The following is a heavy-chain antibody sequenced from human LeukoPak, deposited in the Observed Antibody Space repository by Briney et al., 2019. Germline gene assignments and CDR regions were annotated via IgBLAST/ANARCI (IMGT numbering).Heavy chain of an antibody. J-gene: IGHJ3*02. CDR3: ARESGSYGVVAFDI. V-gene: IGHV3-21*01. Sequence: PGGSLRLSCAASGFTFSSYEMNWVRQAPGKGLEWVSSISSSSSYIYYADSVKGRFTISRDNAKNSLYLQMNSLRAEDTAVYYCARESGSYGVVAFDIWGQGTMVTVSS. CDR1: GFTFSSYE. CDR2: ISSSSSYI. D-gene: IGHD1-26*01.